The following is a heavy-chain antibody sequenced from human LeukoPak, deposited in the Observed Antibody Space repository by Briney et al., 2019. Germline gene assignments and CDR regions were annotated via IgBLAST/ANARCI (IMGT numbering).Heavy chain of an antibody. D-gene: IGHD1-26*01. CDR2: ISSSSSYI. V-gene: IGHV3-21*01. CDR1: GFTFSSYW. Sequence: GGSLRLSCAASGFTFSSYWMNWVRQAPGKGLEWVSSISSSSSYIYYADSVKGRFTISRDNAKNSLYLQMNSLRAEDTAVYYCARDGARHGDYWGQGTLVTVSS. J-gene: IGHJ4*02. CDR3: ARDGARHGDY.